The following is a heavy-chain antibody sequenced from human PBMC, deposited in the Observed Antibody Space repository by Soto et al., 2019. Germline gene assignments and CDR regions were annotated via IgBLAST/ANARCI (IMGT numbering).Heavy chain of an antibody. J-gene: IGHJ6*02. D-gene: IGHD2-2*02. CDR3: ATPDIVVVPAAIPSGMDV. Sequence: EVQLLESGGGLVRPGGSLRLSCAASGFTFSSYTMSWVRQAPGKGLEWVSAISGSGGSTYYADSVKGRFTISRDNSKNTLYLQMNSLRAEDTAVYYCATPDIVVVPAAIPSGMDVWGQGTTVTVSS. V-gene: IGHV3-23*01. CDR1: GFTFSSYT. CDR2: ISGSGGST.